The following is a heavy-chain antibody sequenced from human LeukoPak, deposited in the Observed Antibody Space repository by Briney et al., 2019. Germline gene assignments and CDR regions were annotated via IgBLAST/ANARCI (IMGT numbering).Heavy chain of an antibody. D-gene: IGHD5-18*01. CDR3: ANTGYNYEFDY. CDR1: GFTFSTYW. Sequence: GGSLRLSRAASGFTFSTYWMHWVRQAPGKGLEWISRINRDGSGITYADSVKGRFTISRDNAKSILYLQMNSLRAEDTAVYYCANTGYNYEFDYWGQGTLVTVSS. J-gene: IGHJ4*02. V-gene: IGHV3-74*01. CDR2: INRDGSGI.